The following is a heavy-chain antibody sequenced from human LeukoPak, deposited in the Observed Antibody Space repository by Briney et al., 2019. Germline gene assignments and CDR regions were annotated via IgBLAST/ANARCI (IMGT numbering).Heavy chain of an antibody. CDR1: GFTFSSYS. Sequence: GSLRLSCAASGFTFSSYSMNWVRQAPGKGLEWVSYISSSSSTIYYADSVKGRFTISRDNAKNSLYLQMNSLRDEDTAVYYCARSNTMVRGVIITDWFDPWGQGTLVTLSS. D-gene: IGHD3-10*01. CDR2: ISSSSSTI. CDR3: ARSNTMVRGVIITDWFDP. V-gene: IGHV3-48*02. J-gene: IGHJ5*02.